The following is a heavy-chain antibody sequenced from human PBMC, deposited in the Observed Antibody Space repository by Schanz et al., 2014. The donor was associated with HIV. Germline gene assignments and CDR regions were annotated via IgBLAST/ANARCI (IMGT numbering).Heavy chain of an antibody. CDR1: GFPFSSYG. Sequence: QVQLVESGGGVVQPGRSLRLSCAASGFPFSSYGMPWVRQAPGKGLEWVAVIWYDGSNKYYADSVKGRFTISRDNSRKTLYLQMNSLRAEDTALYYCATTLYPYTSSSDYYYGMDVWGQGTTVTVSS. CDR2: IWYDGSNK. J-gene: IGHJ6*02. D-gene: IGHD6-6*01. V-gene: IGHV3-33*01. CDR3: ATTLYPYTSSSDYYYGMDV.